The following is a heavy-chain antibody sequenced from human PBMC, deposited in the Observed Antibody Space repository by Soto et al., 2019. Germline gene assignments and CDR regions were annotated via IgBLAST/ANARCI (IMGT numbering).Heavy chain of an antibody. CDR2: INPNSGGT. Sequence: GASVKVSCKASGYTFTGYYMHWVRQAPGQGLEWMGWINPNSGGTNYAQKFQGRVTMTRDTSISTAYMELSRLRSDDTAVYYCARDRTTGTVNWFDPWGQGTLVTVSS. CDR3: ARDRTTGTVNWFDP. D-gene: IGHD1-1*01. CDR1: GYTFTGYY. V-gene: IGHV1-2*02. J-gene: IGHJ5*02.